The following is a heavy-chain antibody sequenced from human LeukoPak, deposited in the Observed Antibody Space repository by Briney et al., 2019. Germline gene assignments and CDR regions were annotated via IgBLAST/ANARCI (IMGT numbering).Heavy chain of an antibody. CDR1: GSSIGSSRWY. CDR3: ASPKDEYYYFMDV. V-gene: IGHV4-39*01. CDR2: IYKGGST. D-gene: IGHD5-24*01. Sequence: SETLSLTCSVSGSSIGSSRWYWGWVRQPPGKGLEWIGSIYKGGSTYYDPSLKGRVTISVDTSKNQFSLKLDSVTVADTAVYYCASPKDEYYYFMDVWGKGTTVTVSS. J-gene: IGHJ6*03.